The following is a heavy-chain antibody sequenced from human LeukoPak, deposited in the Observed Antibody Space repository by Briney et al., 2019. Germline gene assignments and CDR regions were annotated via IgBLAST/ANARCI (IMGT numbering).Heavy chain of an antibody. D-gene: IGHD3-22*01. CDR1: GFTFSSYG. V-gene: IGHV3-30*02. J-gene: IGHJ4*02. CDR2: IRYDGSNK. CDR3: AKEWNYYDSSGYLAY. Sequence: PGGSLRLSCAASGFTFSSYGMHWVRQAPGKGLDWVAFIRYDGSNKYYADSVKGRFTISRDNSKNTLYLQMNSLRAEDTAVYYCAKEWNYYDSSGYLAYWGQGTLVTVSS.